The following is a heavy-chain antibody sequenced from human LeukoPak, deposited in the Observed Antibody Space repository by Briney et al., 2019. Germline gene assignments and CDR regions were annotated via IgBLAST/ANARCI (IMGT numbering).Heavy chain of an antibody. CDR2: IYYSGST. CDR1: GGSISSYY. CDR3: ARDPASIAAAGTSEWYFDL. D-gene: IGHD6-13*01. V-gene: IGHV4-59*01. J-gene: IGHJ2*01. Sequence: SETLPLTCTVSGGSISSYYWSWIRQPPGKGLEWIGYIYYSGSTNYNPSLKSRVTISVDTSKNQFSLKLSSVTAADTAVYYCARDPASIAAAGTSEWYFDLWGRGTLVTVSS.